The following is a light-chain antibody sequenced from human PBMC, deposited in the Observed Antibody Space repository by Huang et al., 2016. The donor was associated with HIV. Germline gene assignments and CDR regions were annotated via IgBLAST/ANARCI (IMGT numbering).Light chain of an antibody. CDR2: DAS. CDR1: QSVSTY. Sequence: EIVLTQSPATLSFFPVERATLSCRASQSVSTYLAWYQQKPGQAPRLLIYDASNRATGIPARFSGSGSGTAFTLTISSREPEDFAVYYCQQRSSWPLTFGGGTKVEIK. J-gene: IGKJ4*01. V-gene: IGKV3-11*01. CDR3: QQRSSWPLT.